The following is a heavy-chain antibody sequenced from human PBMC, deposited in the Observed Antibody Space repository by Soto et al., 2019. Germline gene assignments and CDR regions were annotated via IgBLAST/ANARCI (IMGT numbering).Heavy chain of an antibody. D-gene: IGHD6-13*01. CDR2: INPNSGGT. Sequence: QVQLVQSGAEVKKPGASVKVSCKASGYTFTGYYMHWVRQAPGQGLEWMGWINPNSGGTNYAQKLQGRVTMTRDTCISTAYMELSRLRSDDTAVYYCAINGAAGTFDYWGQGTLVTVSS. CDR3: AINGAAGTFDY. CDR1: GYTFTGYY. V-gene: IGHV1-2*02. J-gene: IGHJ4*02.